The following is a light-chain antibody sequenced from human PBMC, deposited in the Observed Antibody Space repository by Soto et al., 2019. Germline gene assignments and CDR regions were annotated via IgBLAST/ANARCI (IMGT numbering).Light chain of an antibody. Sequence: DLQMTQSPSSVSASVGDRVTITCRASQDINNWLAWYQQKPGQAPKLLIYAASSLQSGVPSRFSGSGSGTDFTLTISSLQPEDFATYFCQQGSTFPLTFGGGTKVDI. J-gene: IGKJ4*01. CDR3: QQGSTFPLT. CDR1: QDINNW. V-gene: IGKV1-12*01. CDR2: AAS.